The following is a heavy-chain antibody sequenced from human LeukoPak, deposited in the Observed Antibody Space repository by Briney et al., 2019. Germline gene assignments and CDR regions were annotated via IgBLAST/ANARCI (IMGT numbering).Heavy chain of an antibody. Sequence: GGSLRLSCAASGFTFSDYYMSWIRQAPGKGLEWVSYISSSSSYTNYADPVKGRFTISRDNAKNSLYLQMNSLRAEDTAVHYCASRHRIYYWGQGTLVTVSS. D-gene: IGHD3-3*02. J-gene: IGHJ4*02. CDR2: ISSSSSYT. V-gene: IGHV3-11*06. CDR1: GFTFSDYY. CDR3: ASRHRIYY.